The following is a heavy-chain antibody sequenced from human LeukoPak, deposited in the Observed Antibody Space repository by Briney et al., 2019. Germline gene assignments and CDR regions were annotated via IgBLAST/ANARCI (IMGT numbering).Heavy chain of an antibody. Sequence: PSETLSLTCTVSGGSISSYYWSWIRQHPGKGLEWIGYIYYSGSTYYNPSLKSRVAISVDTSKNQFSLKLSSVTAADTAVYYCARDPPRTRDYYYYYMDVWGKGTTVTVSS. V-gene: IGHV4-31*03. J-gene: IGHJ6*03. CDR1: GGSISSYY. CDR3: ARDPPRTRDYYYYYMDV. D-gene: IGHD2-2*01. CDR2: IYYSGST.